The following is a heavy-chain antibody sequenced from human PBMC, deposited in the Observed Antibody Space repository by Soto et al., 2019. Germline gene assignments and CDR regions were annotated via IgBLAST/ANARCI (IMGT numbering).Heavy chain of an antibody. Sequence: KTSETLSLTCTVSGGSISSYYWSWIRRPAGKGLEWIGRIYTSGSTNYNPSLKSRVTMSVDTSKNQFSLTLSSVTAADTAVYYCARVGSGWSFFDYWGQGTLVTVSS. D-gene: IGHD6-19*01. CDR3: ARVGSGWSFFDY. V-gene: IGHV4-4*07. J-gene: IGHJ4*02. CDR1: GGSISSYY. CDR2: IYTSGST.